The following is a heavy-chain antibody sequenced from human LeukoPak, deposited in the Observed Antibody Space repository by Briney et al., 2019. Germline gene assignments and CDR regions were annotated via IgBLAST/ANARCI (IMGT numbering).Heavy chain of an antibody. CDR1: GFTFSSYE. CDR2: ISSSGSTI. Sequence: GGSLRLSCAASGFTFSSYEMNWVRQSPGKGLEWVSYISSSGSTIYYADSVKGRFTISRDNAKNSLYLQMNSLRAEDTAVYYCARETSYGEMFDYWGQGTLVTVSS. V-gene: IGHV3-48*03. D-gene: IGHD4-17*01. CDR3: ARETSYGEMFDY. J-gene: IGHJ4*02.